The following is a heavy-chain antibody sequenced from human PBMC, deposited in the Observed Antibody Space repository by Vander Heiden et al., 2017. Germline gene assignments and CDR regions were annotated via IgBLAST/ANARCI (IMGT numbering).Heavy chain of an antibody. J-gene: IGHJ5*02. Sequence: EVQLVETGGGLVEPGGSLRRACAPSVITLSGYWMSWVRQAPGKGLEWVANIKQDGSEKYYVDSVKGRFTISRDNAKNSLYLQMNSLRAEDTAVYYCAREKEYSGSCCGFDPWGQGTLVTVSS. CDR1: VITLSGYW. D-gene: IGHD1-26*01. CDR2: IKQDGSEK. CDR3: AREKEYSGSCCGFDP. V-gene: IGHV3-7*01.